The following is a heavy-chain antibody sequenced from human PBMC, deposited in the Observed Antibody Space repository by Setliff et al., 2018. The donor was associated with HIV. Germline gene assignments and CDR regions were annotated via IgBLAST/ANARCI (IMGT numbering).Heavy chain of an antibody. Sequence: SETLSLTCAVSGYSISTAYYWGWIRQSPEKGLEWIGGFHHSGSVHYNPSLKSRFTISRDNSKNTLYLQMNSLRAEDTAVYYCAKTREINNFWSGIDYWGQGTLVTVSS. CDR1: GYSISTAYY. CDR3: AKTREINNFWSGIDY. D-gene: IGHD3-3*01. CDR2: FHHSGSV. J-gene: IGHJ4*02. V-gene: IGHV4-38-2*01.